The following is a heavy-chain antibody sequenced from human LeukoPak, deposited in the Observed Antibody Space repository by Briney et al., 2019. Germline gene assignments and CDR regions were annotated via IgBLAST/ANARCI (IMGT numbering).Heavy chain of an antibody. J-gene: IGHJ4*02. CDR2: MYSSGNT. D-gene: IGHD3-22*01. Sequence: SEPLSLTCTLSGGSISGDTWTWIRQSAGKGLEWIGHMYSSGNTNYNPSLKSRVTMSVDTSKNQFSLKLSSVTAADTAVYYCARNGGGDYDSSGYHYWGQGTLVTVSS. CDR1: GGSISGDT. V-gene: IGHV4-4*07. CDR3: ARNGGGDYDSSGYHY.